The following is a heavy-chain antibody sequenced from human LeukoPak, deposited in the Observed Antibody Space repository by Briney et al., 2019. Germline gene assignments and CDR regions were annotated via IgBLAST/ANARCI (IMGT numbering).Heavy chain of an antibody. CDR2: VNSDESTT. V-gene: IGHV3-74*01. Sequence: GGSLRLSCATSGFTFISYWMHWVRQAPGKGLEWVSNVNSDESTTHYADSVKGRFTVSRDNAKSMLYLQMNSLRVEDTAVYYCVRENSGFDYWGQETLVAISS. CDR1: GFTFISYW. J-gene: IGHJ4*02. CDR3: VRENSGFDY. D-gene: IGHD6-19*01.